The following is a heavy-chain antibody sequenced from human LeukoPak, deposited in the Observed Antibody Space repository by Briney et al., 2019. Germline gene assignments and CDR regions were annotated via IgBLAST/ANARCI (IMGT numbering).Heavy chain of an antibody. CDR2: IYYGGTT. D-gene: IGHD3-22*01. V-gene: IGHV4-39*07. CDR3: AREMNYYDSSGYGGKAFDI. J-gene: IGHJ3*02. CDR1: GGSISTNSYY. Sequence: PSETLSLTCTVSGGSISTNSYYWGWIRQPPGKGLKWIGSIYYGGTTYYNPSLKSRVTISVDTSKNQFSLKLNSVTAADTAMFYCAREMNYYDSSGYGGKAFDIWGQGTLVTVSS.